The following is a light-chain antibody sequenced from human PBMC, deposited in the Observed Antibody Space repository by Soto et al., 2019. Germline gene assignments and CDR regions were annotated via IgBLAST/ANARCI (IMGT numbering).Light chain of an antibody. V-gene: IGKV3-20*01. CDR3: KQYGNSLWT. Sequence: SLSAGTGSLSPVYISPLSCSSSQSVGSSYLAWYLQKPGQAHRLLIYGASDRATGIQDRFSGSGSGTDFTLIIRRLEPEDFAVYYCKQYGNSLWTVGNGNQVDI. J-gene: IGKJ1*01. CDR2: GAS. CDR1: QSVGSSY.